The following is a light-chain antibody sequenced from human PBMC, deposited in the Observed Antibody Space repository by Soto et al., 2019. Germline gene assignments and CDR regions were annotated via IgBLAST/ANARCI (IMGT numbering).Light chain of an antibody. CDR3: SSYSGSSSLVL. CDR2: DVS. CDR1: SSDVGGYNF. J-gene: IGLJ2*01. Sequence: QSALTQPASVSGSPGQSIAISCTGTSSDVGGYNFVSWYQQYPGKAPKLMIYDVSNRPSGVSNRFSGSKSGDTASLTISGLHAEGEADYSCSSYSGSSSLVLFGGGTKVTVL. V-gene: IGLV2-14*03.